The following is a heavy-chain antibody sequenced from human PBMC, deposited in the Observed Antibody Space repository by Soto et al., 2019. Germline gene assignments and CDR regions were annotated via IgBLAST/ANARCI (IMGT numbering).Heavy chain of an antibody. CDR2: ISGSGGST. D-gene: IGHD3-3*01. J-gene: IGHJ6*02. Sequence: GGSLRLSCAASGFTFSSYAMSWVRQAPGKGLEWVSAISGSGGSTYYADSVKGRFTISRDNSKNTLYLQMNSLRAEDTAVYYCAKDQITTFGVARLYYYYGMDVWGQGTKVPVPS. V-gene: IGHV3-23*01. CDR3: AKDQITTFGVARLYYYYGMDV. CDR1: GFTFSSYA.